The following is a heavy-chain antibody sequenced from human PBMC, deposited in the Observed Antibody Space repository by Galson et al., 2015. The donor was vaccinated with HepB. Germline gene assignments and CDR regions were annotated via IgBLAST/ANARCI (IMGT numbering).Heavy chain of an antibody. CDR2: ISSSGSTI. CDR1: GFTFSDYY. J-gene: IGHJ4*02. Sequence: SLRLSCAASGFTFSDYYMSWIRQAPGKRLEWLSYISSSGSTIYYADSVKGRFTISRDNAKNSLFLQMNSLRAEDTAVYYCARYRTYYYDSSGYLRWGQGTLVTVSS. V-gene: IGHV3-11*01. CDR3: ARYRTYYYDSSGYLR. D-gene: IGHD3-22*01.